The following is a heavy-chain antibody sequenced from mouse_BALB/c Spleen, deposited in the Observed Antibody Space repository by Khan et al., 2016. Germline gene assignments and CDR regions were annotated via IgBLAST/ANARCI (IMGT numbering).Heavy chain of an antibody. D-gene: IGHD2-1*01. CDR1: GYAFTTYN. J-gene: IGHJ3*01. V-gene: IGHV1S135*01. CDR3: ARWDGNYVPFAY. CDR2: IDPYNGVS. Sequence: VQLQQSGPELVKPGASVKVSCKGSGYAFTTYNMYWVKQSHGKSLEWIGYIDPYNGVSSYNQKFKDKATLTVDESSSTAYMHLNSLTSEDSAVYYCARWDGNYVPFAYWGQGTLVTVFA.